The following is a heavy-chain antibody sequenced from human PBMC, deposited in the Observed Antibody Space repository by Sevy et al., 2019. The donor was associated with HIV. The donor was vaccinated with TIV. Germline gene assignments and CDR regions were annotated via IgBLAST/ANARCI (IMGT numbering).Heavy chain of an antibody. J-gene: IGHJ4*02. Sequence: GGSLRLSCAASGLNFTNSWMSWVRQAPGKGLEWVANINQDGSEKNYVDSVKGRFTISRDNANSSLHLHMNSLRAEDTALYYCTRAGYWGQGVLVTVSS. CDR1: GLNFTNSW. CDR2: INQDGSEK. V-gene: IGHV3-7*03. CDR3: TRAGY.